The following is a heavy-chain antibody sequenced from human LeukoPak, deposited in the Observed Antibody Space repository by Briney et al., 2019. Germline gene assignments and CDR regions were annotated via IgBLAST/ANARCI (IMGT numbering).Heavy chain of an antibody. J-gene: IGHJ4*02. CDR3: AKQVSCDTTTCYSGMPPDY. V-gene: IGHV3-23*01. D-gene: IGHD2/OR15-2a*01. Sequence: GGAQRFCCGARGLPCRRCALSWVRQAPERSLEWVSVISGSDGSRYYADSVKGRFTISRDDSRNTVYLQMNNLRAEDMAVYYCAKQVSCDTTTCYSGMPPDYWGQGTLVTVSS. CDR1: GLPCRRCA. CDR2: ISGSDGSR.